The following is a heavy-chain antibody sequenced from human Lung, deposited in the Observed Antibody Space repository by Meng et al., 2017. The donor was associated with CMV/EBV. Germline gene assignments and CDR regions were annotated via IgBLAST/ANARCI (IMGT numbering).Heavy chain of an antibody. V-gene: IGHV3-23*01. CDR3: AKAGGYCTGASCYPNWFDP. CDR1: GFTFSTYA. CDR2: ITGSGDDT. Sequence: GESLKISCAASGFTFSTYAMSWVRQAPGKRLEWLSAITGSGDDTYYADSVRGRFTISRDNSKNTLSLQMNSLRAEDTALYYCAKAGGYCTGASCYPNWFDPWXLGALVTVSS. J-gene: IGHJ5*02. D-gene: IGHD2-2*01.